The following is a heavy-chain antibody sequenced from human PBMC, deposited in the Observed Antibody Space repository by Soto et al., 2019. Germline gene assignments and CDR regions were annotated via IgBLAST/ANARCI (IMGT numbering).Heavy chain of an antibody. CDR1: GFTFSDYA. J-gene: IGHJ4*02. Sequence: VQLVESGGGVVQPGRSLRLSCAASGFTFSDYARHWARQAPGKGLEWVAVVSHDGRNTHYADSVKGRFTISRDSSKNTVSLEMTSLRAEDTAVYYCAKGGRQWLVTSDFNYWGQGALVTVSS. D-gene: IGHD6-19*01. CDR3: AKGGRQWLVTSDFNY. CDR2: VSHDGRNT. V-gene: IGHV3-30*18.